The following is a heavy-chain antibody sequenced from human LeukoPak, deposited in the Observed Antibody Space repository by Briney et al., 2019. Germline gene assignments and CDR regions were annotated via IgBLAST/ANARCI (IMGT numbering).Heavy chain of an antibody. D-gene: IGHD3-9*01. CDR3: AREDPYDILTGLFDY. CDR2: INAGNGNT. J-gene: IGHJ4*02. V-gene: IGHV1-3*01. CDR1: GYTFTGYY. Sequence: ASVKVSCKASGYTFTGYYMHWVRQAPGQRLEWMGWINAGNGNTKYSQKFQGRVTITRDTSASTAYMELSSLRSEDTAVYYCAREDPYDILTGLFDYWGQGTLVTVSS.